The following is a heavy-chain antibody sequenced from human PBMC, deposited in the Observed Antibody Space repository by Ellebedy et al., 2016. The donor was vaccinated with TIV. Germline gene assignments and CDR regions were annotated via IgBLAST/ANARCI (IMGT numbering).Heavy chain of an antibody. V-gene: IGHV3-43*02. CDR1: GFIFDDYA. CDR3: AKDSLHYYDSSGSVFDY. D-gene: IGHD3-22*01. J-gene: IGHJ4*02. Sequence: GESLKISXAASGFIFDDYAMHWVRQAPGKGLEWVSLISWDGGSTYYADSVKGRFTISRDNSKNSLYLQMNSLRTEDTALYYCAKDSLHYYDSSGSVFDYWGQGTLVTVSS. CDR2: ISWDGGST.